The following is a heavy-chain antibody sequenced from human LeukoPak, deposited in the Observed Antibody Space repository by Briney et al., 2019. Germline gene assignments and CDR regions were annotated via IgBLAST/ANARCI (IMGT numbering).Heavy chain of an antibody. CDR1: GFTFSSYA. CDR2: LVSGGAP. D-gene: IGHD2-8*01. V-gene: IGHV3-23*01. J-gene: IGHJ4*02. Sequence: GGSLRLSCAASGFTFSSYAMSWVRQAPGKGLEWVSALVSGGAPYYADSVKGRFTMSRDNSKNSLYLQMNSLRAEDTAVYYCARQLGSCTRGTCYFDSWGQGTLVTVSS. CDR3: ARQLGSCTRGTCYFDS.